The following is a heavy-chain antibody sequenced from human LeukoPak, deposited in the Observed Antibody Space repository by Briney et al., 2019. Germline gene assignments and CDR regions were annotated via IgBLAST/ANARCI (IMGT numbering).Heavy chain of an antibody. Sequence: SETLSLTCTVSGGSIGVSSDYSWGWIRQPPGKGLEWIGSFYYGGRTYYNPSLKGRVTISVDTSNNQFSLKLSSGTAADTAVYYSARLPPTMVHIDFWGEGTLVTVSS. J-gene: IGHJ4*02. CDR1: GGSIGVSSDYS. V-gene: IGHV4-39*01. CDR2: FYYGGRT. CDR3: ARLPPTMVHIDF. D-gene: IGHD4/OR15-4a*01.